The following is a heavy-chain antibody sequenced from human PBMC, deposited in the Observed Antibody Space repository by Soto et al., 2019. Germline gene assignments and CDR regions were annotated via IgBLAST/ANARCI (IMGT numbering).Heavy chain of an antibody. J-gene: IGHJ4*02. CDR2: FDPEDGET. V-gene: IGHV1-24*01. CDR1: GYTLTELS. Sequence: ASVKVSCKVSGYTLTELSMHWVRRAPGKGLEWMGGFDPEDGETIYAQKFQGRVTMTEDTSTDTAYMELSSLRSEDTAVYYCATIRSQQGLPLTFDYLGQGRLVTVCS. CDR3: ATIRSQQGLPLTFDY. D-gene: IGHD6-13*01.